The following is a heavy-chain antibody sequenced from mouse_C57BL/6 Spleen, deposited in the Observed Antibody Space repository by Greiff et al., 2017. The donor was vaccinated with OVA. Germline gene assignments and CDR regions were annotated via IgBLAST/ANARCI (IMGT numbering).Heavy chain of an antibody. Sequence: EVKLVESGGGLVKPGGSLKLSCAASGFTFSDYGMHWVRQAPEKGLEWVAYISSGSSTIYYADTVKGRFTISRDNAKNTLFLQMTSLRSEDTAMYYCARKYGSSYYWYFDVWGTGTTVTVSS. D-gene: IGHD1-1*01. CDR3: ARKYGSSYYWYFDV. V-gene: IGHV5-17*01. CDR1: GFTFSDYG. J-gene: IGHJ1*03. CDR2: ISSGSSTI.